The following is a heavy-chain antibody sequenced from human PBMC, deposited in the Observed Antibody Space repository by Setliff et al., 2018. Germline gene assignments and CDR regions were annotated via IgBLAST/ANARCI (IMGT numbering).Heavy chain of an antibody. Sequence: GGSLRLSCATSAVAFGSYGMHWVRQAPGKGLQWVAFIRYDGSDTYYTDSVKGRFTISRDNSKNTLYLQMNSLRVEDTAVYFCAKDWGAVAAMGSYYFDSWGQGTLVTVSS. V-gene: IGHV3-30*02. CDR1: AVAFGSYG. CDR2: IRYDGSDT. D-gene: IGHD6-19*01. CDR3: AKDWGAVAAMGSYYFDS. J-gene: IGHJ4*02.